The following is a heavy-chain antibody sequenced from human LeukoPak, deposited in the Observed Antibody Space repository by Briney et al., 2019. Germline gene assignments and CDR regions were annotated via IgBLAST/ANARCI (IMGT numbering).Heavy chain of an antibody. D-gene: IGHD6-6*01. J-gene: IGHJ1*01. CDR1: GGSISSSSYY. CDR2: IYYSGST. Sequence: SETLSLTCTVSGGSISSSSYYWGWIRQPPGKGLEWIGSIYYSGSTYYNPSLKSRVTISVDTSKNQFSLKLSSVTAADTAVYYCARHSSSSREYFQHWGQGTLVTVSS. CDR3: ARHSSSSREYFQH. V-gene: IGHV4-39*01.